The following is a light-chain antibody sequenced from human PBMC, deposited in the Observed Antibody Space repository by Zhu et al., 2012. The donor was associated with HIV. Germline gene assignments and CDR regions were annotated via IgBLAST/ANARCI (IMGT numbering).Light chain of an antibody. V-gene: IGKV1-9*01. CDR1: QDISIY. Sequence: DIQLTHSPSFLSASVGDRVTITCRASQDISIYLAWYQQKPGKAPKLLIYPASALQSGVPSRFSGSRSGIEFTLTISSLQPEDFGTYYCQQFNTYPLTFGGGTKVEIK. CDR3: QQFNTYPLT. CDR2: PAS. J-gene: IGKJ4*01.